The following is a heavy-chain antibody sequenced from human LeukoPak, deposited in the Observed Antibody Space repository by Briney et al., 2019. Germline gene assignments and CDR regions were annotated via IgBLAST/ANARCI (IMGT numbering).Heavy chain of an antibody. CDR1: GITFSGYS. D-gene: IGHD5/OR15-5a*01. CDR3: TRGLDPLDY. CDR2: ISSSSSHI. J-gene: IGHJ4*02. Sequence: PGGSLRLSCAASGITFSGYSVNWVRQAPGKGLEWVSSISSSSSHIYYADSVRGRFTISRDNAKNSMYLRMNSLRVEDTAVYYCTRGLDPLDYWGQGTLATVSS. V-gene: IGHV3-21*01.